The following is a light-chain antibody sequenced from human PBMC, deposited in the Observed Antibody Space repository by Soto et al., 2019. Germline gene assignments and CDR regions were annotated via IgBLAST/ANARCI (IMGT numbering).Light chain of an antibody. J-gene: IGKJ4*01. Sequence: EIVMAQSPATLSVSPGEGATLSCRASQSVRGNLAWYQQKPGQAPRLLIYGASTRASGIPTRFSGAGSGAEFTLTISSLQSEDSAVYFFQQYIDWPRTVGGGTRVEIQ. CDR2: GAS. CDR3: QQYIDWPRT. V-gene: IGKV3D-15*01. CDR1: QSVRGN.